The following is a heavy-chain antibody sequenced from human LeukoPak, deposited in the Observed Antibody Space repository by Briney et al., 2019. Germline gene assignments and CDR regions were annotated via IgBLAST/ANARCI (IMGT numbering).Heavy chain of an antibody. D-gene: IGHD4-17*01. CDR2: ISSSNITM. Sequence: SGGSLRLSCAASGFTFSDYYMSWIRQAPGKGLEWLSYISSSNITMYYADSVKGRFTISRDNAKKSLYLQMNSLRPDDTAVYYCARDGGYGDYPHFDYWGQGTLVTVSS. CDR3: ARDGGYGDYPHFDY. V-gene: IGHV3-11*01. J-gene: IGHJ4*01. CDR1: GFTFSDYY.